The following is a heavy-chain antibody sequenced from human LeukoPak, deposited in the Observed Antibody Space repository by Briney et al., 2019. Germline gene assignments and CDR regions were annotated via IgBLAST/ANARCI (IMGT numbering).Heavy chain of an antibody. CDR2: ISGSGGST. D-gene: IGHD4-17*01. V-gene: IGHV3-23*01. CDR1: GFTFSSYG. J-gene: IGHJ2*01. CDR3: AKPYGDYPPYWYFDL. Sequence: GGSLRLSCAASGFTFSSYGMHWVRQAPGKGLEWVSAISGSGGSTYYADSVKGRFTISRDNSKNTLYLQMNSLRAEDTAVYYCAKPYGDYPPYWYFDLWGRGTLVTVSS.